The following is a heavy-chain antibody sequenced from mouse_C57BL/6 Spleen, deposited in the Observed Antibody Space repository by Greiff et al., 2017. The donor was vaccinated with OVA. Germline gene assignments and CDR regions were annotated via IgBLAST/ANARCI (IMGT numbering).Heavy chain of an antibody. CDR3: ARDLYDYDVWFAY. CDR1: GFTFSSYA. V-gene: IGHV5-4*01. Sequence: EVMLVESGGGLVKPGGSLKLSCAASGFTFSSYAMSWVRQTPEKRLEWVATISDGGSYTYYPDNVKGRFTISRDNAKNNLYLQMSHLKSEDTAMYYCARDLYDYDVWFAYWGQGTLVTVSA. CDR2: ISDGGSYT. J-gene: IGHJ3*01. D-gene: IGHD2-4*01.